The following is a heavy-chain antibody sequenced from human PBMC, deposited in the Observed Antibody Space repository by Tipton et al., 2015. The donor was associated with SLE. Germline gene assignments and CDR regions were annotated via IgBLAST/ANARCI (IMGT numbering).Heavy chain of an antibody. CDR2: IYYRGST. D-gene: IGHD1-26*01. J-gene: IGHJ6*03. V-gene: IGHV4-39*07. CDR3: ASGNYYYMDV. CDR1: GGSISSSSYY. Sequence: TLSLTCTVSGGSISSSSYYWGWIRQPPGKGLEWIGNIYYRGSTYYNPSLKSRVTISVDTSKNQFSLKLSSVTAADTAVYYCASGNYYYMDVWGKGTTVTVSS.